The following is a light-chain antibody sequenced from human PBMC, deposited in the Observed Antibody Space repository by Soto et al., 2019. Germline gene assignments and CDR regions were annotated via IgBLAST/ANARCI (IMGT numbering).Light chain of an antibody. Sequence: QSVLTQPPSASASLGASVTLTCTLSSGSSNYKVDWYQQRPGKGPRFVMRVGTGGIVGSKGDGIPDRFSVLGSGLNRYLTIKNIQEEDESDYHCGTEHGSGSNFVYVFGTGTKLTVL. CDR1: SGSSNYK. CDR3: GTEHGSGSNFVYV. CDR2: VGTGGIVG. V-gene: IGLV9-49*03. J-gene: IGLJ1*01.